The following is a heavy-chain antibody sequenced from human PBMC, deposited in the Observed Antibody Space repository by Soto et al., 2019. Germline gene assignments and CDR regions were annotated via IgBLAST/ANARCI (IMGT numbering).Heavy chain of an antibody. CDR2: ISAYNGNT. Sequence: QVQLVQSGAEVKKPGASVKVSCKASGYTFTSYGISWVRQAPGQGLEWMGWISAYNGNTNYAQKLQGRVTMTTDTSTSTAYMELRSLSSDDTAVYYCARTCITIFGVVITTFDYWGQGTLVTVSS. V-gene: IGHV1-18*01. D-gene: IGHD3-3*01. CDR1: GYTFTSYG. J-gene: IGHJ4*02. CDR3: ARTCITIFGVVITTFDY.